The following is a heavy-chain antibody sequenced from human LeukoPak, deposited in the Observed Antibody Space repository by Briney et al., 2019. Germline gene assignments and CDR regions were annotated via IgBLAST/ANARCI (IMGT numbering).Heavy chain of an antibody. CDR3: ANGTNWFDP. V-gene: IGHV4-61*02. Sequence: SETPSLTCTVSGASLNSDNYYWSWIRQPAGKGLEWIGRIYTTGSTNYNPSLNSRVSISVDTSTNQFSLKLSSVTAADTAVYYCANGTNWFDPWGQGTLVTVSA. CDR2: IYTTGST. D-gene: IGHD1-14*01. CDR1: GASLNSDNYY. J-gene: IGHJ5*02.